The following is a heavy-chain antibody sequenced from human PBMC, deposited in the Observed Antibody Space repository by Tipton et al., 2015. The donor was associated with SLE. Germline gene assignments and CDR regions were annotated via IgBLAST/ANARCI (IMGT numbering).Heavy chain of an antibody. Sequence: TLSLTCTVSGGSISSFYWGWIRQTPGKGLEWIGNIFHNGRINYNPSLESRLTILVDTSTSQFSLKLNSVTAADTAVYYCATAPTWGGFDYWGQGTLVAVSS. CDR1: GGSISSFY. CDR2: IFHNGRI. D-gene: IGHD7-27*01. J-gene: IGHJ4*02. CDR3: ATAPTWGGFDY. V-gene: IGHV4-59*01.